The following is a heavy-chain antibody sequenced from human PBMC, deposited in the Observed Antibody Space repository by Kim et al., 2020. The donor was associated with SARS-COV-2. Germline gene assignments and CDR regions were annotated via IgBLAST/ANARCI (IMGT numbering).Heavy chain of an antibody. D-gene: IGHD5-12*01. Sequence: SETLSLTCTVSGDTIKRSPYFWGWVRQPPGKGLQWIGSIYSSGTSFSSPSLSSRVTLSVDMSANQFSLRLTSVTVAETAVYYCARQGLGSGYDSPPAYFDHWGQGILVTVSS. CDR3: ARQGLGSGYDSPPAYFDH. CDR2: IYSSGTS. V-gene: IGHV4-39*01. CDR1: GDTIKRSPYF. J-gene: IGHJ4*02.